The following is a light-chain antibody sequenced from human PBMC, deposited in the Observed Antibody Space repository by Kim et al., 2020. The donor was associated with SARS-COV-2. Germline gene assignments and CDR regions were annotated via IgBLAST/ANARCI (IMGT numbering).Light chain of an antibody. CDR2: AAS. CDR1: QSISSY. CDR3: QQTYSSPLT. J-gene: IGKJ4*01. V-gene: IGKV1-39*01. Sequence: ASVGYRVTIHCRTSQSISSYLNWYQQKPGKAPKFLIYAASDLQSGVPSSFSGSGSGTDFTLTISSLQPEDFATYYCQQTYSSPLTFGGGTKVDIK.